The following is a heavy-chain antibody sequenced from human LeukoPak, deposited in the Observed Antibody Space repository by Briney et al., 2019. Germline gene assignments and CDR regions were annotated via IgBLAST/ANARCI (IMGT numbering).Heavy chain of an antibody. J-gene: IGHJ6*03. CDR2: IYHSGST. CDR1: GGSISSGGYY. Sequence: SETLSLTCTVSGGSISSGGYYWSWIRQPPGKGLEWIGYIYHSGSTYYNPSLKSRVTISVDTSKNQFSLKLSSVTAADTAVYYCAREIVVVPAFNYYYYYYMDVWGKGTTVTVSS. CDR3: AREIVVVPAFNYYYYYYMDV. D-gene: IGHD2-2*01. V-gene: IGHV4-30-2*05.